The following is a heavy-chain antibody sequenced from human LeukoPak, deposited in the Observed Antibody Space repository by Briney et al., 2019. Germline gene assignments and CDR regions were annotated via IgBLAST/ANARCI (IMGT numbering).Heavy chain of an antibody. CDR2: INWNGGST. Sequence: GGSLRLSCAASGFTFNDYGMSWVRQAPGKGLEWVSGINWNGGSTGYADSVKGRFTISRDNAKNSLYLQMNSLRAEDTALYYCARDIEDIVVVPAAYYYYYYMDVWGKGTTVTVSS. CDR3: ARDIEDIVVVPAAYYYYYYMDV. V-gene: IGHV3-20*04. J-gene: IGHJ6*03. CDR1: GFTFNDYG. D-gene: IGHD2-2*01.